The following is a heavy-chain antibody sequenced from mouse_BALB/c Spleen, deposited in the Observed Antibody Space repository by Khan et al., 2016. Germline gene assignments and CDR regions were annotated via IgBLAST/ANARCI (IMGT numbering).Heavy chain of an antibody. CDR1: GYSITSDYA. CDR3: ARGLGRAY. J-gene: IGHJ3*01. V-gene: IGHV3-2*02. Sequence: VQLKESGPGLVKPSQSLSLTCTVTGYSITSDYAWNWLRQFPGNKLEWMGYIRYSCSTRYNPTPKSRISTTRDTSKNQFFLQLNSVTTEDTATKYCARGLGRAYWGRGTLGTVSA. D-gene: IGHD4-1*01. CDR2: IRYSCST.